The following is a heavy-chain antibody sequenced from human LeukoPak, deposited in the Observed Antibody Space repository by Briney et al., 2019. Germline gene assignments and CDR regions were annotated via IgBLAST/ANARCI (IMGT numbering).Heavy chain of an antibody. CDR2: IYHSGST. J-gene: IGHJ4*02. D-gene: IGHD7-27*01. V-gene: IGHV4-30-2*01. CDR1: GGSISSGGYS. Sequence: SETLSLTCAVSGGSISSGGYSWSWIRQPPGKGLEWIGYIYHSGSTYYNPSLKSRVTISVDRSKSQFSLKLSSVTAADTAVYYCASLLTGAYYFDYWGQGTLVTVSS. CDR3: ASLLTGAYYFDY.